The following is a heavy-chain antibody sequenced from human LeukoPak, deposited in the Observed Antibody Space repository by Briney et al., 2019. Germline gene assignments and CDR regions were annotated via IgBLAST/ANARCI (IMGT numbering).Heavy chain of an antibody. CDR3: ARDLRDCSGGSCYTYNWFDP. D-gene: IGHD2-15*01. Sequence: GGSLRLSCAASGFTFDDYGMSWVRQAPGKGLEWVSGINWNGGSSGYADSVKGRFTISRDNAKNSLYLQMNSLRAEDTALYYCARDLRDCSGGSCYTYNWFDPWGQGTLVTVSS. CDR1: GFTFDDYG. J-gene: IGHJ5*02. CDR2: INWNGGSS. V-gene: IGHV3-20*04.